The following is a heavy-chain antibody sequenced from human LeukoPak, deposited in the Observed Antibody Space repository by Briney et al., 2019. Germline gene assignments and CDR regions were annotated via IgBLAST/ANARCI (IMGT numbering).Heavy chain of an antibody. CDR3: ARGGGYSSSSVDY. D-gene: IGHD6-6*01. J-gene: IGHJ4*02. V-gene: IGHV3-7*01. Sequence: GGSLRLSCAASGFTFSSYWMIWVRQAPGKGLEWVANIKEDGSEKNYVDSVMGRFTISRDNAKNPLYLQMNSLRAEDTAVYYCARGGGYSSSSVDYWGQGTLVTVSS. CDR1: GFTFSSYW. CDR2: IKEDGSEK.